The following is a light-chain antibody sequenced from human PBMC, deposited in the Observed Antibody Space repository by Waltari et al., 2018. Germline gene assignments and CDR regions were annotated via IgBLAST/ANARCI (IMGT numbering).Light chain of an antibody. CDR2: EVS. CDR3: SSYTSSSTWV. V-gene: IGLV2-14*01. Sequence: QSALTQPASASGSPGQSFTISCTGPSSYVGGYNYVSWYQQHPGKAPKLILYEVSNRPSGVSNRFSGSKSGNTASLTISGLQAEDEADYYCSSYTSSSTWVFGGGTKLTVL. J-gene: IGLJ3*02. CDR1: SSYVGGYNY.